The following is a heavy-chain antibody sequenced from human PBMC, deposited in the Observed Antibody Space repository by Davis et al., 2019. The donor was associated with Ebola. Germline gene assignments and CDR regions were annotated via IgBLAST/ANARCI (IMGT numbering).Heavy chain of an antibody. CDR2: INPNSGGT. CDR1: GYTFTGYY. D-gene: IGHD2-15*01. Sequence: ASVKVSCKASGYTFTGYYMHWVRQAPGQGLEWMGWINPNSGGTNYAQKFQGWVTMTRDTSISTAYMELSRLRSDDTAVYYCARVNCSGGSCYSVFDYWGQGTLVTVSS. CDR3: ARVNCSGGSCYSVFDY. V-gene: IGHV1-2*04. J-gene: IGHJ4*02.